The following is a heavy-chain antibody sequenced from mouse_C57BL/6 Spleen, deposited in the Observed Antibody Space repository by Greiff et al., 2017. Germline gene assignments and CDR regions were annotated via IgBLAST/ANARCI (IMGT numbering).Heavy chain of an antibody. V-gene: IGHV1-61*01. Sequence: QVQLQQPGAELVRPGSSVKLSCKASGYTFTSYWMDWVKQRPGQGLEWIGNIYPSDSETHYNQKFKDKATLTVDKSSSTAYMQLSSLTSEDSAVYYCARKETAQATAWFAYGGQGTLVTVAA. CDR3: ARKETAQATAWFAY. CDR2: IYPSDSET. J-gene: IGHJ3*01. D-gene: IGHD3-2*02. CDR1: GYTFTSYW.